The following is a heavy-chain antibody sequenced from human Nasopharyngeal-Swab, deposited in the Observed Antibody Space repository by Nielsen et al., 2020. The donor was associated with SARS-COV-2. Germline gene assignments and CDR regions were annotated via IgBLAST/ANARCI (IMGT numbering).Heavy chain of an antibody. CDR3: TRGRYLGVYYYGMDV. J-gene: IGHJ6*02. CDR1: GASVSSSIYY. CDR2: IKYTGST. Sequence: SETLSLTCTVSGASVSSSIYYWDWIRQSPGKGLEWIGEIKYTGSTNYNPSLKSRVTMSIDTPKNQFSLKLSSVTAADTAMYFCTRGRYLGVYYYGMDVWGQGTTVTVSS. V-gene: IGHV4-39*07. D-gene: IGHD1-26*01.